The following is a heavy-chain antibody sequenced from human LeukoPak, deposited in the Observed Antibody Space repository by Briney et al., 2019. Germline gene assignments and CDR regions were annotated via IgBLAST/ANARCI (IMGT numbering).Heavy chain of an antibody. CDR2: LNEDGSKR. CDR3: AVHSSSWYENAFDI. CDR1: GFGFSSYW. D-gene: IGHD6-13*01. J-gene: IGHJ3*02. V-gene: IGHV3-7*01. Sequence: PGGSLRLSCAASGFGFSSYWMTWVRQAPGKGLEWVASLNEDGSKRSYVGSVKGRFTISRDNSKNTLYLQMNSLRAEDTAVYYCAVHSSSWYENAFDIWGQGTMVTVSS.